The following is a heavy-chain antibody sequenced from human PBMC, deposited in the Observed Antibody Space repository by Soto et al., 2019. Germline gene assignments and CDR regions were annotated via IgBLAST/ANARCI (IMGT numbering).Heavy chain of an antibody. J-gene: IGHJ3*01. V-gene: IGHV4-59*01. CDR1: GVSINSYY. Sequence: PSETLSLTCTVSGVSINSYYWNWIRQCPGKGLEWIGYMYYSGSTKYNPSLKSRVTISVDTSKNQFSLNLRSVTAADTAVYYCARGTVLVVAANKYTDAFDFWGQGTMVTVSS. CDR2: MYYSGST. D-gene: IGHD2-15*01. CDR3: ARGTVLVVAANKYTDAFDF.